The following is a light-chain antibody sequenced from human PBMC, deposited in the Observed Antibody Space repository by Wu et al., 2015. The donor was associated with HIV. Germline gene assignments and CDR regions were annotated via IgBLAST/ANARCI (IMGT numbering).Light chain of an antibody. Sequence: DIQMTQSPSTLSASAGDSVTITCRASQSISMWLAWYQQKPGKAPKLLMYKASTLESGVPSRFSGSGSGTEFTLTISSLQPDDFATYYCQQYHSYSFTLGGGTKVEIK. CDR2: KAS. V-gene: IGKV1-5*03. CDR3: QQYHSYSFT. CDR1: QSISMW. J-gene: IGKJ4*01.